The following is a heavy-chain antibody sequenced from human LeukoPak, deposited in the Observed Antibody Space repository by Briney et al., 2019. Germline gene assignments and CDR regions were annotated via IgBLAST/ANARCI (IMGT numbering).Heavy chain of an antibody. CDR3: AREPQAAHYYYYGMDV. Sequence: GGSLRLSCAASGFTFSSYAMHWVRQAPGKGLEWVAVISYDGGNKYYADSVKGRFTISRDNSKNTLYLQMNSLRAEGTAVYYCAREPQAAHYYYYGMDVWGQGTTVTVSS. J-gene: IGHJ6*02. CDR2: ISYDGGNK. CDR1: GFTFSSYA. V-gene: IGHV3-30-3*01. D-gene: IGHD6-6*01.